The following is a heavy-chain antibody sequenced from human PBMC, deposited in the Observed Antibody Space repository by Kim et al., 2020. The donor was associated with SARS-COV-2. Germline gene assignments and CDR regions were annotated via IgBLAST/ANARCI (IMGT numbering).Heavy chain of an antibody. Sequence: AESVKGRFTISRTNAKNSLYLQMTSMRVEDAAVYYCARNGPDDIFEGYFDLWGRGTLVTVSS. D-gene: IGHD3-9*01. CDR3: ARNGPDDIFEGYFDL. J-gene: IGHJ2*01. V-gene: IGHV3-7*03.